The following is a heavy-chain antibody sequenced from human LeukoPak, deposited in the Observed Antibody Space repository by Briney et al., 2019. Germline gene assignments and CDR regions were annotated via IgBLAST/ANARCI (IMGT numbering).Heavy chain of an antibody. CDR1: GFTFDNYA. J-gene: IGHJ4*02. Sequence: GGSLRLSCVASGFTFDNYAIHWVRQAPGKGLEWVSGISWNSGSIGYADSVKGRFTISRDNAKNSLYLQMNSLRAEDTALYYCAKDRLSMVRGVLDYWGQGTLVTVSS. CDR3: AKDRLSMVRGVLDY. D-gene: IGHD3-10*01. CDR2: ISWNSGSI. V-gene: IGHV3-9*01.